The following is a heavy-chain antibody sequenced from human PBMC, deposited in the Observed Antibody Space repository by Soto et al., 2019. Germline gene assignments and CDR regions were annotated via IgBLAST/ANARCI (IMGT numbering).Heavy chain of an antibody. CDR3: ARHGPVVQAAVLLWFGGQRGNIAPFDP. V-gene: IGHV4-39*01. Sequence: QLQLQESGPGLVKPSETLSLTCTVSGGSISSSSYYWGWIRQPPGKGLEWIGSIYYSGSTYYNPSLKSRVTISVAPPKNQFSLKLSSVRAADTAVYYCARHGPVVQAAVLLWFGGQRGNIAPFDPWGQGTLVTVSS. J-gene: IGHJ5*02. CDR2: IYYSGST. CDR1: GGSISSSSYY. D-gene: IGHD3-10*01.